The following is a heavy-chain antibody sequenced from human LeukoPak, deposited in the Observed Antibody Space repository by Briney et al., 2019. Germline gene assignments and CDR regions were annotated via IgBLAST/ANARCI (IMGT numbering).Heavy chain of an antibody. CDR2: INPNSGGT. CDR3: ARERCSSTSCYNWFDP. J-gene: IGHJ5*02. Sequence: ASVKVSCKASGYTFTGYDMHWVRQAPGQGLEWMGWINPNSGGTNYAQKFQGRVTMTRDTSISTAYMELSRLRSDDTAVYYCARERCSSTSCYNWFDPWGQGTLVTVSS. CDR1: GYTFTGYD. D-gene: IGHD2-2*01. V-gene: IGHV1-2*02.